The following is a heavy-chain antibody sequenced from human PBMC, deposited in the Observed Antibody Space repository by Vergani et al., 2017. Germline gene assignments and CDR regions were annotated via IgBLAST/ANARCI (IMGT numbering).Heavy chain of an antibody. Sequence: EVQLVESGGGLVQPGGSLRLSCAASGFTFSSYALSWVRQAPGKGLEWVSTISDSGAHTYYGDSVKGRFTISRDNAKNSLYLQMNSLRAEDTALYYCAKVTAATTSSWYVDWYFDLWGRGTLVTVSS. V-gene: IGHV3-23*04. J-gene: IGHJ2*01. D-gene: IGHD6-13*01. CDR1: GFTFSSYA. CDR2: ISDSGAHT. CDR3: AKVTAATTSSWYVDWYFDL.